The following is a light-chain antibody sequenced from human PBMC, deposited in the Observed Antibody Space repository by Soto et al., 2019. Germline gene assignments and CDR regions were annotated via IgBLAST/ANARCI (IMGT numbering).Light chain of an antibody. Sequence: EIVLTQSPATLSLSPGERATLSCRASQSVSSHLGWYQQKPGQAPRLLIYDASNRATGIPARFSGSGSGTDFTLTISALEPEDFAVYYCQQRSNWPLTCGQGTKVEIK. CDR1: QSVSSH. V-gene: IGKV3-11*01. CDR2: DAS. J-gene: IGKJ1*01. CDR3: QQRSNWPLT.